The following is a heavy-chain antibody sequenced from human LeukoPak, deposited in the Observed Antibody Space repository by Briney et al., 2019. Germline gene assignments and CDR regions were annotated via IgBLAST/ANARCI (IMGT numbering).Heavy chain of an antibody. J-gene: IGHJ4*02. CDR1: GFTFSSYA. CDR3: AKYWISPGIAVAGTAGVY. Sequence: GGSLRLSCAASGFTFSSYAMSWVRQAPGKGLEWVSAISGSGGSTYYADSVKGRFTISRDNSKNTLYLQMNSLRAEDTAVYYCAKYWISPGIAVAGTAGVYWGQGTLVTVSS. CDR2: ISGSGGST. V-gene: IGHV3-23*01. D-gene: IGHD6-19*01.